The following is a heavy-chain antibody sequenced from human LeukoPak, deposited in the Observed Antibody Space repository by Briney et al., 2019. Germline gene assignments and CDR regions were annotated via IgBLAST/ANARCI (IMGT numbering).Heavy chain of an antibody. CDR3: ARAVVPAAMARPHYYYYMDV. CDR2: IIPILGIA. D-gene: IGHD2-2*01. Sequence: ASVKVSCKASRGTFSSYTISWVRQAPGQGLEWMGRIIPILGIANYAQKFQGRVTITADKSTSTAYMELSSLRSEDTAVYYCARAVVPAAMARPHYYYYMDVWDKGTTVTVSS. J-gene: IGHJ6*03. V-gene: IGHV1-69*02. CDR1: RGTFSSYT.